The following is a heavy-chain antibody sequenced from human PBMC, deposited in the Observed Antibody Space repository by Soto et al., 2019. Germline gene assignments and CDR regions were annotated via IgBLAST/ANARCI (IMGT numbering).Heavy chain of an antibody. CDR3: ATSYGSRRKAFDF. D-gene: IGHD3-10*01. CDR1: GDTFNFYT. CDR2: TIPMLSMS. J-gene: IGHJ4*02. V-gene: IGHV1-69*02. Sequence: QVQLVQSGAELKKPGSSVRVSCKASGDTFNFYTINWVRQAPGLGLDVMGRTIPMLSMSNYALKFQGRLTISADKSTSTAYRVLNRLQPEDTAMDYCATSYGSRRKAFDFWGQGALVTVSS.